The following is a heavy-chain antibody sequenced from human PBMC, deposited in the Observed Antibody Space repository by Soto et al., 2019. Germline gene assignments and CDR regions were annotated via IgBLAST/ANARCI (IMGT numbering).Heavy chain of an antibody. J-gene: IGHJ6*02. CDR1: GFTFSSYA. D-gene: IGHD2-8*01. CDR3: ASHCTNGVCYRIRYYYGMDV. V-gene: IGHV3-23*01. Sequence: GGSLRLSCAASGFTFSSYAMSWVRQAPGKWLEWVSAISGSGGSTYYADSVKGRFTISRDNSKNTLYLQMNSLRAEDTAVYYCASHCTNGVCYRIRYYYGMDVWGQGXTVTVYS. CDR2: ISGSGGST.